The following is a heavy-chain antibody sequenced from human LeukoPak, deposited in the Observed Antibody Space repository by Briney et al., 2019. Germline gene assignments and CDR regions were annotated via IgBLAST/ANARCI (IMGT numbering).Heavy chain of an antibody. D-gene: IGHD2-2*01. V-gene: IGHV5-51*01. CDR1: GFTFTNYW. J-gene: IGHJ4*02. CDR3: ARRQGCSSTSCPPDS. Sequence: GESLKISCQGSGFTFTNYWIGWVRQMPGKGLEWVGIIYPGDSDTRYSPSFQGQVTMSADKSINTAYLQWSSLKASDTAMYYCARRQGCSSTSCPPDSWGQGTLVTVSS. CDR2: IYPGDSDT.